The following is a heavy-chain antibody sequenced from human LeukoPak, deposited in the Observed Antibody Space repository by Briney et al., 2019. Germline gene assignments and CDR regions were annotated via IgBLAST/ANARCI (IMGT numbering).Heavy chain of an antibody. J-gene: IGHJ6*02. CDR3: ARSFGDGSSWFYYYYGMDV. CDR1: GYTFTGYY. Sequence: GASVKVSCKASGYTFTGYYMHWVRQAPGQGLEWMGWINPNSGGTNYAQKFQGRVTMTRDTSISTAYMELSRLRSDDTAVYYCARSFGDGSSWFYYYYGMDVWGQGTTVTVSS. V-gene: IGHV1-2*02. CDR2: INPNSGGT. D-gene: IGHD6-13*01.